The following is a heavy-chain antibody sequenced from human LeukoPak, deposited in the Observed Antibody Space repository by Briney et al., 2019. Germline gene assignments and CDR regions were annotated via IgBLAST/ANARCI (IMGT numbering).Heavy chain of an antibody. D-gene: IGHD2-21*01. CDR2: IYSGGST. J-gene: IGHJ1*01. CDR1: GVTVGTNS. CDR3: ASAREYCGSAECYEYFQH. Sequence: GGSLRLSCAASGVTVGTNSMSWARQSPGKGLEWVSVIYSGGSTYNADSVNGRFNLSSDNSRNTLFPQMNNLRAEDTALYFCASAREYCGSAECYEYFQHWGQGTLVIVSS. V-gene: IGHV3-53*01.